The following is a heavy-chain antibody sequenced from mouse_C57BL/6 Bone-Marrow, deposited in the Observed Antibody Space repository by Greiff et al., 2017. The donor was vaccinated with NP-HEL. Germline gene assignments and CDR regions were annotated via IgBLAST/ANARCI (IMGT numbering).Heavy chain of an antibody. CDR1: GFTFSDYY. D-gene: IGHD2-3*01. V-gene: IGHV5-16*01. Sequence: EVQLVESEGGLVQPGSSMKLSCTASGFTFSDYYMAWVRQVPEKGLEWVANINYDGSSTYYLDSLKSRFIISRDNAKNILYLQMSSLKSEDTATYYCASLIGGYYAYWGQGTLVTVSA. CDR3: ASLIGGYYAY. CDR2: INYDGSST. J-gene: IGHJ3*01.